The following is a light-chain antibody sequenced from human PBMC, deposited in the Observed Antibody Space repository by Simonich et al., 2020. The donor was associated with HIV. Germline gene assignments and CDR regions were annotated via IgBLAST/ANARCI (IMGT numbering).Light chain of an antibody. CDR1: PVINNS. Sequence: DIQLTQSPSFLSASVGDRVTYTCRASPVINNSLNWYHQKPGKTPKLLIFDASNLEIGVPSRFSGSASGTDFTFTISSLQPEDIATYYCQQYHNLPLTFAGGTKVEIK. CDR3: QQYHNLPLT. CDR2: DAS. V-gene: IGKV1-33*01. J-gene: IGKJ4*01.